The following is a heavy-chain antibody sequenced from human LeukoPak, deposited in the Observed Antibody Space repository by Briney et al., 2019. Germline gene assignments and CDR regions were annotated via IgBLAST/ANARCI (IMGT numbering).Heavy chain of an antibody. V-gene: IGHV1-2*06. J-gene: IGHJ4*02. CDR2: INPNSGGT. Sequence: ASVKLSCKASGYTFTGYYMHWVRQAPGQGLEWMGRINPNSGGTNYAQKFQGRVTMTRDTSISTAYMELSRLRSDDTAVYYCARESINYYDSSGYFDYWGQGTLVTVSS. CDR3: ARESINYYDSSGYFDY. CDR1: GYTFTGYY. D-gene: IGHD3-22*01.